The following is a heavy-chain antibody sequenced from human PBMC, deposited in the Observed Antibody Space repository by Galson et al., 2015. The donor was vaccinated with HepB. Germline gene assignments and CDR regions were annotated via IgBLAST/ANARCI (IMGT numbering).Heavy chain of an antibody. CDR3: TREPGIAAQIV. Sequence: SLRLSCAASGFTFGDYAMSWFRQAPGKGLEWVGLIRSKAYGGTTEYAASVKGRFTISRDDSKSIAYLQMNSLKTEDTAVYYCTREPGIAAQIVWGQGTLVTVSS. CDR2: IRSKAYGGTT. D-gene: IGHD6-13*01. V-gene: IGHV3-49*03. J-gene: IGHJ4*02. CDR1: GFTFGDYA.